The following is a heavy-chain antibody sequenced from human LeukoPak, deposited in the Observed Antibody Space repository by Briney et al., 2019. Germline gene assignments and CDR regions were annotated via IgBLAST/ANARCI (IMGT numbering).Heavy chain of an antibody. CDR2: LIPIFGTA. D-gene: IGHD4-11*01. Sequence: SVKVSCKASGGTFSSYAISWVRQAPGQGLEWMGGLIPIFGTANYAQKFQGRVTITADESTSTAYMELSSLRSEDTAVYYCARATVTTKGPFDYWGQGTLVTVSS. V-gene: IGHV1-69*13. J-gene: IGHJ4*02. CDR3: ARATVTTKGPFDY. CDR1: GGTFSSYA.